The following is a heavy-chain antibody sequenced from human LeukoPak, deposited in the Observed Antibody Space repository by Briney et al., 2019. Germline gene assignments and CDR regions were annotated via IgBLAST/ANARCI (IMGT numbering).Heavy chain of an antibody. CDR1: GFTFSNYW. D-gene: IGHD3-3*01. V-gene: IGHV3-74*01. CDR3: VRDYQFFQEF. CDR2: ISTDGKST. Sequence: PGGSLRLSCVASGFTFSNYWMLWVRQAPGKGLMWVSLISTDGKSTRYAESVKGRFTIFRDNAKNALYLQMDILRVEDTALYFCVRDYQFFQEFWGQGTTVTVSS. J-gene: IGHJ6*02.